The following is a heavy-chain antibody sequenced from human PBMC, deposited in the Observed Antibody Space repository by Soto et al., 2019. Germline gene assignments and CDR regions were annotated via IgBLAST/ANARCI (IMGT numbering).Heavy chain of an antibody. J-gene: IGHJ6*03. CDR2: VHDSWGS. D-gene: IGHD3-10*01. CDR3: VRKGFGALRGLVDF. CDR1: GGSISSYY. Sequence: PSETLSLTCTVSGGSISSYYWSWIRQPPGKGLEWIGYVHDSWGSHYNPSLKSRVAISLDTSKSQFSLKLTSVTATDTAVYYCVRKGFGALRGLVDFGGKGTTVTVPS. V-gene: IGHV4-59*08.